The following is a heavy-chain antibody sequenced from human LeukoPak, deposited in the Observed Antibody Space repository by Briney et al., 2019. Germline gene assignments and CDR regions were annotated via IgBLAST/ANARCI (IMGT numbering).Heavy chain of an antibody. J-gene: IGHJ4*02. D-gene: IGHD6-13*01. CDR2: ISGSGGST. CDR1: GFTFSTYA. V-gene: IGHV3-23*01. Sequence: GGSLILSCAASGFTFSTYAMSWVRQAPGKGLEWVSGISGSGGSTYSADSVKGRFTISRDNSKNTLYLQMNSLRAEDTAVYYCARVGNSSPDYWGQGTLVTVSS. CDR3: ARVGNSSPDY.